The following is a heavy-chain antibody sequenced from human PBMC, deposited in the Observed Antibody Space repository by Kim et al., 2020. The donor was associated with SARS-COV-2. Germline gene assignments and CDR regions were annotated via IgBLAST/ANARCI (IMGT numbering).Heavy chain of an antibody. Sequence: SQTLSLTCTVSGGSISSYYWSWIRQPPGKGLEWIGYIYYSGSTNYNTSLKSRVTISVDTSKNQFSLKLSSVTAADTAVYYCARDSSSSFRFYYYGMDVWGQGTTVTVSS. CDR3: ARDSSSSFRFYYYGMDV. V-gene: IGHV4-59*01. D-gene: IGHD6-13*01. CDR2: IYYSGST. CDR1: GGSISSYY. J-gene: IGHJ6*02.